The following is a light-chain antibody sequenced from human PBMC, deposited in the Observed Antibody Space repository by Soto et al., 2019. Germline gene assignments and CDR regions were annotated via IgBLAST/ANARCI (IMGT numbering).Light chain of an antibody. CDR2: AAS. CDR3: LQLNTYPWT. J-gene: IGKJ1*01. CDR1: QVITND. V-gene: IGKV1-17*01. Sequence: IQMTQSPSSLSASVGDRLSITCRASQVITNDLGWYQQKPGKAPKRLIYAASTLQSGVPSRFSGSGSGTEFTLTISSLQPKDVATYYCLQLNTYPWTFGQGTKVDI.